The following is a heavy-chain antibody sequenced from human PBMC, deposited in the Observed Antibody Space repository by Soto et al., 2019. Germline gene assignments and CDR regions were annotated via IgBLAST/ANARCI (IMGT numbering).Heavy chain of an antibody. CDR3: AGYEILTGYYTGPYYGMDV. CDR1: GFTVSSNY. CDR2: IYSGGST. D-gene: IGHD3-9*01. V-gene: IGHV3-53*02. J-gene: IGHJ6*02. Sequence: EVQLVETGGGLIQPGGSLRLSCAASGFTVSSNYMSWVRQAPGKGLEWVSVIYSGGSTYYADSVKGRFTISRDNSKNTLYLQMNRLRAEDTAVYYWAGYEILTGYYTGPYYGMDVWGQGTTVTVYS.